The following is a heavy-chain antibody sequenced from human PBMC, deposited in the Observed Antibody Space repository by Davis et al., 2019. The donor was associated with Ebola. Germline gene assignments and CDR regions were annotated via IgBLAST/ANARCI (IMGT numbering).Heavy chain of an antibody. CDR2: INHSGST. Sequence: MPSETLSLTCAVYGGSFSGYYWSWIRQPPGKGLEWIGEINHSGSTNYNPSLKSRVTISVDTSKNQFSLKLSSVTAADTAVYYCARLTYYDFWSGYYLDYWGQGTLVTVSS. D-gene: IGHD3-3*01. V-gene: IGHV4-34*01. CDR1: GGSFSGYY. CDR3: ARLTYYDFWSGYYLDY. J-gene: IGHJ4*02.